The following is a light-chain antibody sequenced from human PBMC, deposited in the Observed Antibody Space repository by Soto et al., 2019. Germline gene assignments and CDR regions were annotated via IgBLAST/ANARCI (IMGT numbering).Light chain of an antibody. CDR2: EVS. Sequence: QSVLTQPPSASGSPGQSVTISCTGTSSDVGGYNYVSWYQQHPGKAPKLMIYEVSKRPSGVPDRFSGSKSGNTASLTVSGLQAEDEADYYCSSYAGSNNLFGGATKLTVL. CDR3: SSYAGSNNL. V-gene: IGLV2-8*01. CDR1: SSDVGGYNY. J-gene: IGLJ2*01.